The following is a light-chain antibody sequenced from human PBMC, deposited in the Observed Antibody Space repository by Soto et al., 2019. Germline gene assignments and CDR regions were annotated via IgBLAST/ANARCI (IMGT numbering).Light chain of an antibody. CDR2: VNSDGSH. J-gene: IGLJ2*01. CDR1: SGHSSNA. V-gene: IGLV4-69*01. CDR3: QTWGMDILFV. Sequence: QPVLTQSPSASASLGASVKLTCTLSSGHSSNAIAWHQQQPEKGPRYLMKVNSDGSHSKGDGIPDRFSGSSSGAERYLTISRLQSEDEADYYCQTWGMDILFVFGEGTKVTVL.